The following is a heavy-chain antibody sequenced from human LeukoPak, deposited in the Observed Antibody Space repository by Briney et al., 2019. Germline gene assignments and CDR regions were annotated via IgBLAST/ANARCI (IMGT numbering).Heavy chain of an antibody. CDR2: INPNSGGA. D-gene: IGHD1-26*01. CDR1: GYTFTGYY. J-gene: IGHJ4*02. V-gene: IGHV1-2*02. CDR3: ARSVGLRSSRRYYFDY. Sequence: ASVKVSCKASGYTFTGYYMHWVRQAPGQGLEWMGWINPNSGGANYAQKFQGRVTMTRDTSISTAYMELSRLRSDDTAVYYCARSVGLRSSRRYYFDYWGQGTLVTVSS.